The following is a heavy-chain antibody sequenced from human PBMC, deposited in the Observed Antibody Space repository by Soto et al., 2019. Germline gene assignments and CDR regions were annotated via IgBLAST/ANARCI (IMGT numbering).Heavy chain of an antibody. J-gene: IGHJ5*02. D-gene: IGHD3-10*01. CDR2: IYYSGST. Sequence: SETLSLACTLSGGSISRYSWCWIRQPPGKGLEWIGYIYYSGSTNYNPSLKSRVTISVDTSKNQFSLKLSSVTAADTAVYYCARAGFRETYNWFDPWGQGTLVTVSS. CDR1: GGSISRYS. V-gene: IGHV4-59*01. CDR3: ARAGFRETYNWFDP.